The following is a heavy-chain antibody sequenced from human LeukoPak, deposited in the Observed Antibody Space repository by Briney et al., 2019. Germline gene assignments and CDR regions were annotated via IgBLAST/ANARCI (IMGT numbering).Heavy chain of an antibody. J-gene: IGHJ4*02. CDR2: IKQDGSQG. D-gene: IGHD3-3*01. CDR3: ARGVPYDSWSGPHYSDY. Sequence: GGSLRLSCAASRFTLSTYWMSWVRQAPGKGLEWVAHIKQDGSQGYYVDSVKGRFTISRDSAKNSLYLQMNSLRAEDTAVYYCARGVPYDSWSGPHYSDYWGQGTLVTVSS. V-gene: IGHV3-7*01. CDR1: RFTLSTYW.